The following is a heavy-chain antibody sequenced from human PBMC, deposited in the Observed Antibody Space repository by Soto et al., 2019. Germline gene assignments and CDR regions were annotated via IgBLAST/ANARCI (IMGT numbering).Heavy chain of an antibody. Sequence: QVELQESGPRLVKSSGTLSLTCEVSSGSISTGNWWSWVRQPPGKGLEWIGEIYYTGATNYTPSRKSRVTMTIDKSKDQFALSLTSATAADTAVYYCARVFSSGSGWMYYFDFWGQGILVSVSS. J-gene: IGHJ4*02. CDR2: IYYTGAT. V-gene: IGHV4-4*02. CDR3: ARVFSSGSGWMYYFDF. D-gene: IGHD6-25*01. CDR1: SGSISTGNW.